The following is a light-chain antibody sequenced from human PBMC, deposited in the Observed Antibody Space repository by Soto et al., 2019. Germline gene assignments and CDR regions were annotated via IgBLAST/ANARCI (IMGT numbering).Light chain of an antibody. Sequence: EIVMTQSPATLSVSPGERATLSCRASQSVSSNLAWYQQKPGQAPRLLIYGASTRATGIPARFSGSGSGTGFTLTISILQSEDFAVYYCQQYNNWPPAWTFGQGTKVEIK. CDR2: GAS. CDR1: QSVSSN. CDR3: QQYNNWPPAWT. V-gene: IGKV3-15*01. J-gene: IGKJ1*01.